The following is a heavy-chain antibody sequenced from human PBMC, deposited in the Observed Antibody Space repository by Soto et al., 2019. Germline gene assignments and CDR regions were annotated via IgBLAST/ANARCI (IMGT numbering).Heavy chain of an antibody. CDR1: GYSFTSDW. CDR3: ARLDSSSWPRFDP. D-gene: IGHD6-13*01. J-gene: IGHJ5*02. Sequence: PGESLKISCQGSGYSFTSDWIGWVRQMPGKGLEWMGIIYPGDSDTRYSPSFQGQVTISADKSISTAYLQWSSLKASDTAMYYCARLDSSSWPRFDPWGQGTLVTVSS. CDR2: IYPGDSDT. V-gene: IGHV5-51*01.